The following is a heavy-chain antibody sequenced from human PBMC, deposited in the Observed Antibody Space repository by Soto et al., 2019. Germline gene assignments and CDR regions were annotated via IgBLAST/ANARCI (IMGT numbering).Heavy chain of an antibody. D-gene: IGHD6-6*01. CDR3: ARVSSSSGYYYYGMDV. CDR2: IYHSGST. J-gene: IGHJ6*02. CDR1: GGSISSGGYS. V-gene: IGHV4-30-2*01. Sequence: QLQLQESGSGLVKPSQTLSLTCAVSGGSISSGGYSWSWIRQPPGKGLEWIGYIYHSGSTYYNPSLKRRVPISVDRSKNQFSLKLSSVTAADTAVYYCARVSSSSGYYYYGMDVWGQGTTVTVSS.